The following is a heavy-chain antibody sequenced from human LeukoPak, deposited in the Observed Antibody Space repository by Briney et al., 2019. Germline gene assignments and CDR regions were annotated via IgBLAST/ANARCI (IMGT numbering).Heavy chain of an antibody. J-gene: IGHJ4*02. D-gene: IGHD1-26*01. CDR1: GGSISSYF. CDR3: ASPGGTYDY. Sequence: SETLSLTCTVSGGSISSYFWSWIRQPPGKGLEWIGYIYNSGSTKYHPSLQSRASISVHTSKSQVSLKLSSVTAADTAVYYCASPGGTYDYWGQGTLVTVSS. V-gene: IGHV4-59*08. CDR2: IYNSGST.